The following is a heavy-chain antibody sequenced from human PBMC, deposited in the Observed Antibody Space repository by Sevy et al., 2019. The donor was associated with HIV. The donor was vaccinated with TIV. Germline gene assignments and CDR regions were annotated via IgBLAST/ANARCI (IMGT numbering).Heavy chain of an antibody. Sequence: GGSLRLSCAASGFTFSSYAMSWVRQAPGKWLEWVSAISGSGGSTYYADSVKGRFTISRDNSKNTLYLQMNSLRAEDTAVYYCAKDSSLWFGELATLFDYWGQGTLVTVSS. J-gene: IGHJ4*02. V-gene: IGHV3-23*01. D-gene: IGHD3-10*01. CDR1: GFTFSSYA. CDR3: AKDSSLWFGELATLFDY. CDR2: ISGSGGST.